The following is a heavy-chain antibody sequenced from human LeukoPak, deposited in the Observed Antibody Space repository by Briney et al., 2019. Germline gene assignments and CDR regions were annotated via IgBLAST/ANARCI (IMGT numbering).Heavy chain of an antibody. Sequence: GGSLRLSCAASGFTFSSYWMHWVRQAPGKGLGWVSRINSDGSNTSYADSVKGRFTISRDNAKNTLYLQMNSLRAEDTAVYYCARDRYDFWSGYYTDYYYMDVWGKGTTVTVSS. CDR3: ARDRYDFWSGYYTDYYYMDV. V-gene: IGHV3-74*01. J-gene: IGHJ6*03. CDR1: GFTFSSYW. D-gene: IGHD3-3*01. CDR2: INSDGSNT.